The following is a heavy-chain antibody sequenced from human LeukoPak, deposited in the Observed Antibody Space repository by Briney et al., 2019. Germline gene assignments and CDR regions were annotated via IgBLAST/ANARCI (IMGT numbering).Heavy chain of an antibody. Sequence: ASVKVSCTASGYTFTSYYVHWVRQAPGQGLEWMGIINPDGGSTSYAQKFQGRVTITADESTSTAYMELSSLRSEDTAVYYCARESGSYEAYFDYWGQGTLVTVSS. CDR2: INPDGGST. V-gene: IGHV1-46*01. D-gene: IGHD1-26*01. J-gene: IGHJ4*02. CDR1: GYTFTSYY. CDR3: ARESGSYEAYFDY.